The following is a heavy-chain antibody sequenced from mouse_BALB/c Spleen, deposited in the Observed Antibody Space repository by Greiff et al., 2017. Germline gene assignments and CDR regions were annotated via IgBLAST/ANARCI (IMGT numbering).Heavy chain of an antibody. CDR1: GFTFSNYW. J-gene: IGHJ2*01. Sequence: DVKVEESGGGLVQPGGSMKLSCVASGFTFSNYWMNWVRQSPEKGLEWVAEIRLKSNNYATHYAESVKGRFTISRDDSKSSVYLQMNNLRAEDTGIYYCTREGNYGSSPFDYWGQGTTLTVSS. V-gene: IGHV6-6*02. CDR2: IRLKSNNYAT. CDR3: TREGNYGSSPFDY. D-gene: IGHD1-1*01.